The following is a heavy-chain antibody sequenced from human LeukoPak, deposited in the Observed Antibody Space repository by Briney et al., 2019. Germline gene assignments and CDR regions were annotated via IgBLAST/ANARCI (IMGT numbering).Heavy chain of an antibody. Sequence: SGPTLVNPTQTLTLTCTFSGFSLSTRGVGVGWIRQPPGRALEWLALIYWDDDRRYSPSLKSRLTITKDTSKNQVVLTMTNMDPVDTATYFRAHRKNYYDSSVFDNWGQGTLVTVSS. J-gene: IGHJ4*02. V-gene: IGHV2-5*02. CDR3: AHRKNYYDSSVFDN. CDR2: IYWDDDR. D-gene: IGHD3-22*01. CDR1: GFSLSTRGVG.